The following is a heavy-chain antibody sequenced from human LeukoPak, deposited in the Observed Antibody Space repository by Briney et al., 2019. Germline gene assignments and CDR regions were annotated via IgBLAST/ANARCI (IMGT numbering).Heavy chain of an antibody. J-gene: IGHJ4*02. D-gene: IGHD1-26*01. CDR3: ARGTSGSYNLDY. V-gene: IGHV4-61*03. CDR2: IYCSGST. Sequence: SETLSLTCTVSGGSVSSGRYYWSWIRQPPGKGLEWIAYIYCSGSTNYNPSLKSRVTISVDTSKIHFSLKLSSVTAADTAVYYCARGTSGSYNLDYWGQGTLVTVSS. CDR1: GGSVSSGRYY.